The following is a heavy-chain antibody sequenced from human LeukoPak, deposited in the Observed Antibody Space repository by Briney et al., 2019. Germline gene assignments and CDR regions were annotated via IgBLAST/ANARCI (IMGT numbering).Heavy chain of an antibody. D-gene: IGHD4-23*01. J-gene: IGHJ4*02. CDR2: INAGNGNT. Sequence: ASVKVSCKASGYTFTSYAMHWVRQAPGQRLEWMGWINAGNGNTKYSQKFQGRVTITRDTSASTAYMELSSLRSEDTAVYYCARTTTVVTPDGAYFDYWGQGTLVTVSS. V-gene: IGHV1-3*01. CDR3: ARTTTVVTPDGAYFDY. CDR1: GYTFTSYA.